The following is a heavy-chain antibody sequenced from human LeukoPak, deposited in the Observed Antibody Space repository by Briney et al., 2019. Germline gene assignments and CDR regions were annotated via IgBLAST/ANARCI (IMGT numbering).Heavy chain of an antibody. J-gene: IGHJ4*02. CDR1: GGSISSYY. D-gene: IGHD2-2*01. CDR3: ARHVSSQLVDY. Sequence: SSETLSLTCTVSGGSISSYYWGWIRQPPGKGLEWIGSIYYSGSTYYNPSLKSRVTISVDTSKNQFSLKLSSVTAADTAVYYCARHVSSQLVDYWGQGTLVTVSS. CDR2: IYYSGST. V-gene: IGHV4-39*01.